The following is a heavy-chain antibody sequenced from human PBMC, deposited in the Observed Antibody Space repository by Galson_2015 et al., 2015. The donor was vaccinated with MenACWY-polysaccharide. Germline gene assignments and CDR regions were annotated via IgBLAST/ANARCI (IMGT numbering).Heavy chain of an antibody. D-gene: IGHD2-15*01. CDR1: GFTFTNYA. CDR2: IGGSGTT. CDR3: AKANSGGICTSGWACWFDP. J-gene: IGHJ5*02. Sequence: SLRLSCAASGFTFTNYAMNWVRQAPGKGLEWVSSIGGSGTTYYADSVKGRFTTSRDNSKNMVYLQMNSLRAEDTAIYYCAKANSGGICTSGWACWFDPWGQGSLVLVSS. V-gene: IGHV3-23*01.